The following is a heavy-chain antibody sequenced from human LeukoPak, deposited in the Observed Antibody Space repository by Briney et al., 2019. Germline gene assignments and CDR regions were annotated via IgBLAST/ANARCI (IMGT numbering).Heavy chain of an antibody. Sequence: GRSLRLSCAASGFTFSNYGMHWVRQAPGKGLEWVALIWYDGSNKYYADSVKGRFTISRDNSKNTLYVEMNSLRAEDTAVYYCARDPQYSGSYYYFDYWGQGTLVTVSS. J-gene: IGHJ4*02. D-gene: IGHD1-26*01. CDR3: ARDPQYSGSYYYFDY. V-gene: IGHV3-33*01. CDR1: GFTFSNYG. CDR2: IWYDGSNK.